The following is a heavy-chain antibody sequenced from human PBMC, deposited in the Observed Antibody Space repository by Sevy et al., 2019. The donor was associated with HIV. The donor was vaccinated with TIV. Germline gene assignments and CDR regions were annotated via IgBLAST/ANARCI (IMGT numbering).Heavy chain of an antibody. D-gene: IGHD3-10*01. V-gene: IGHV3-30-3*01. CDR3: ARDSGITMVRGVITHYMDV. CDR2: ISYDGSNK. Sequence: GGSLRLSCAASGFTFSSYAMHWVRQAPGKGLEWVAVISYDGSNKYYADSVKGRFTISRDNSKNTLYLQMNSMRAEDKAVYYCARDSGITMVRGVITHYMDVWGKGTTVTVSS. J-gene: IGHJ6*03. CDR1: GFTFSSYA.